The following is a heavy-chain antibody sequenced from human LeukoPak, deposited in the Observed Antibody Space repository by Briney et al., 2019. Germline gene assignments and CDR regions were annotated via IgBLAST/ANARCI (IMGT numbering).Heavy chain of an antibody. D-gene: IGHD3-10*01. CDR1: GGPFSGYY. J-gene: IGHJ3*02. Sequence: SETLSLTCAVYGGPFSGYYWSWIRQPPGKGLEWIGEINHSGSTNYNPSLKSRVTISVDTSKNQFSLKLSSVTAADTAVYYCARVAVRGLAFDIWGQGTMVTVSS. CDR2: INHSGST. CDR3: ARVAVRGLAFDI. V-gene: IGHV4-34*01.